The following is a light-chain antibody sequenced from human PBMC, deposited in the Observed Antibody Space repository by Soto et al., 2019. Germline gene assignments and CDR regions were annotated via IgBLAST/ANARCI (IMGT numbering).Light chain of an antibody. CDR3: CSYVSSFTDV. CDR1: SSDVGSGSHNL. V-gene: IGLV2-23*01. Sequence: QSVLTQPASVSGSPGQSITISCTGTSSDVGSGSHNLVSWYQQRPGKAPKLMIYEGNKRPSGVSNRFSGSKSGNTASLTISGLQAEDEADYYCCSYVSSFTDVFGTGTKLTVL. J-gene: IGLJ1*01. CDR2: EGN.